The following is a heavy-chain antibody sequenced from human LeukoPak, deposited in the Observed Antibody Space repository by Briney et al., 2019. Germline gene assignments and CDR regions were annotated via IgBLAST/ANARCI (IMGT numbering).Heavy chain of an antibody. V-gene: IGHV3-53*01. CDR3: ARDRWDTNAFDI. CDR2: IYSGGST. Sequence: GGSLRLSCAASGFTVSSNYMSWVRQAPGKGLEWVSVIYSGGSTYYADSVKGRFTISRDNSKNTLYLQMNSLRAEDTAVYYCARDRWDTNAFDIWGQGTMVTVSS. J-gene: IGHJ3*02. CDR1: GFTVSSNY. D-gene: IGHD1-26*01.